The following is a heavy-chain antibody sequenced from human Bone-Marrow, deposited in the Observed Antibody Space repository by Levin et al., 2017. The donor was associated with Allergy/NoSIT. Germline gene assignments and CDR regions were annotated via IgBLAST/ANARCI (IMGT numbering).Heavy chain of an antibody. Sequence: GESLKISCAASGFTFSSYSMSWVRQAPGKGLEWVSTINSGSSKIYYADSVKGRFTVSRDNAKNSVYLQMNSLRGEDTAVYYCASDSSGWSRDYWGQGTLVTVSS. CDR2: INSGSSKI. J-gene: IGHJ4*02. V-gene: IGHV3-21*01. D-gene: IGHD6-19*01. CDR3: ASDSSGWSRDY. CDR1: GFTFSSYS.